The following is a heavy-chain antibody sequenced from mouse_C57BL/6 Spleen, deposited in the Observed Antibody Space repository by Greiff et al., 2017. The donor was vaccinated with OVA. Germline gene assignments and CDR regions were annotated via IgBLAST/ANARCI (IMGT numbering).Heavy chain of an antibody. CDR2: IHPNSGST. V-gene: IGHV1-64*01. Sequence: QVQLKQPGAELVKPGASVKLSCKASGYTFTSYWMHWVKQRPGQGLEWIGMIHPNSGSTNYNEKFKSKATLTVDKSSSTAYMQLSSLTSEDSAVYYCARSVIYYYGSSSFDYWGQGTTLTVSS. D-gene: IGHD1-1*01. CDR1: GYTFTSYW. CDR3: ARSVIYYYGSSSFDY. J-gene: IGHJ2*01.